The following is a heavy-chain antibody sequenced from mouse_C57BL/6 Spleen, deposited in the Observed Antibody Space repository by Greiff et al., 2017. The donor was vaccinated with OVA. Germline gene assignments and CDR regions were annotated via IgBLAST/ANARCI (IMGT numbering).Heavy chain of an antibody. D-gene: IGHD2-3*01. CDR3: ARYDGTYFDY. V-gene: IGHV1-69*01. Sequence: VQLQQPGAELVMPGASVKLSCKASGYTFTSYWMHWVKQRPGQGLEWIGEIDPSDSYTNYNQKFKGKSTLTVDKSSSTAYMQLSSLTSEDSAVYYCARYDGTYFDYWGQGTTLTVAT. CDR1: GYTFTSYW. J-gene: IGHJ2*01. CDR2: IDPSDSYT.